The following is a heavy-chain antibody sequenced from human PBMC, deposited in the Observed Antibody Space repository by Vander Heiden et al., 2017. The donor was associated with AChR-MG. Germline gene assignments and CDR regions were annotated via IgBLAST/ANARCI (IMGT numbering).Heavy chain of an antibody. V-gene: IGHV3-23*01. CDR2: ISAKADTT. J-gene: IGHJ4*02. CDR3: ARETGYNGDGGLERFDY. CDR1: GFTFSRYA. D-gene: IGHD1-20*01. Sequence: EVQMLESGGGLVEPGASLRLSCAASGFTFSRYAMSWVRQAPGKGLEWVSFISAKADTTYYANSVGGRFTISRDNSRSTLFLQVNSLRGDDTGVYYCARETGYNGDGGLERFDYWGQGTLVTASS.